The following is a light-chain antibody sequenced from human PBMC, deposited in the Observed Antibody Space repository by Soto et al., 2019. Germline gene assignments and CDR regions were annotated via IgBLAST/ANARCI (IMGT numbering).Light chain of an antibody. CDR2: GAS. CDR1: QSVSSS. CDR3: QQDNHWWT. Sequence: EMVMTQSPATLSVSPGVRATLSCRASQSVSSSLAWYQQKPGQAPRLLIYGASTRATGIPARFSGEGSGRELTITFSSLQSEYFGVYYCQQDNHWWTFGQGSKVEIK. J-gene: IGKJ1*01. V-gene: IGKV3-15*01.